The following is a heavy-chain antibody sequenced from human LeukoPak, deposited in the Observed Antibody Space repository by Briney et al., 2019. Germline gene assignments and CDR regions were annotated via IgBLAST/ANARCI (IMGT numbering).Heavy chain of an antibody. D-gene: IGHD1-26*01. CDR2: MYYRGST. J-gene: IGHJ4*02. CDR1: GGSISSSSHY. Sequence: KPSETLSLTCTVSGGSISSSSHYWGWIRQPPGKGLEWIGSMYYRGSTYHNPSLKSRVTISVDTSKNQFSLKLSSVTAADTAVYHCATTTIRLGYWGQGTLVAVSS. V-gene: IGHV4-39*07. CDR3: ATTTIRLGY.